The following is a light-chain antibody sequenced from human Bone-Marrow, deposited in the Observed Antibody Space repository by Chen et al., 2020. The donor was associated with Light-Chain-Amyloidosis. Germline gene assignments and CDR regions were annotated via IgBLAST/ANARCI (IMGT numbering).Light chain of an antibody. V-gene: IGKV3-20*01. CDR3: QQYGSAPRT. Sequence: EIVLTQSPGTLSLSPGESATLSCRASQNVNTRFLAWYQQKPGQAPRLLIYAASSRATGIPDRFGATGSGTDFTLSISRLEPEDFAVSYCQQYGSAPRTFGQGTKLEI. CDR2: AAS. CDR1: QNVNTRF. J-gene: IGKJ2*01.